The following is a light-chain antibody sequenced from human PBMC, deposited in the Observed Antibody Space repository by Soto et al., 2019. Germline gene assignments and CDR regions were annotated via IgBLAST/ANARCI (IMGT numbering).Light chain of an antibody. J-gene: IGKJ4*01. V-gene: IGKV1-5*01. Sequence: DIQMTQSPSTLSASVGDRVTITCRASQSISSWLAWYQQKPGTAPKLLIYDASSLESGVPSRFSGSGSGTEFTLTISSLQPDDFATYYCQQYSTYSLFGGGTKVEIK. CDR2: DAS. CDR1: QSISSW. CDR3: QQYSTYSL.